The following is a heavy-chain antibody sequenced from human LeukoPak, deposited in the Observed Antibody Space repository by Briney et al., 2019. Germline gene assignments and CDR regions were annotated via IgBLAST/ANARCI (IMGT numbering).Heavy chain of an antibody. Sequence: PSETLSLTCTVSGGSISPYYWSWVRQPPGKGLEWIGYIYFTGSNNYNPSLKSRVTISVDTSKNQLSLRLSSVTASDTAVYYCARGAALGIAARRVLDYWGQGALATVSS. V-gene: IGHV4-59*08. CDR1: GGSISPYY. CDR2: IYFTGSN. CDR3: ARGAALGIAARRVLDY. J-gene: IGHJ4*02. D-gene: IGHD6-6*01.